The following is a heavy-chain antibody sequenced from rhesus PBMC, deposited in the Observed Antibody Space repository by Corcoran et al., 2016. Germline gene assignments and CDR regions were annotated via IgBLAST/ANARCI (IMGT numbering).Heavy chain of an antibody. Sequence: EVQLVESGGGLVQPGGSLRLSCAASGFTFSSYGMHWVRQAPGKGLEWVAVISHDGSKKYYADSVNDRFTISRDNSKNMLYLQMNNLKLADTAVYYCARDLGGELFDYWGQGVLVTVSS. CDR2: ISHDGSKK. V-gene: IGHV3-54*02. CDR3: ARDLGGELFDY. CDR1: GFTFSSYG. D-gene: IGHD3-34*01. J-gene: IGHJ4*01.